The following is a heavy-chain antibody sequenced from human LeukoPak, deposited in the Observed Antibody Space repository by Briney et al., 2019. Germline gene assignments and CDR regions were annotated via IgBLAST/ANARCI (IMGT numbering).Heavy chain of an antibody. CDR3: ARKQGDY. D-gene: IGHD1/OR15-1a*01. CDR1: GDSITSYY. J-gene: IGHJ4*02. Sequence: SETLSLTCTVSGDSITSYYWTWIRQPPGKGLEWIGYIYYSGSTNYNPSLKSRVTISVDTSKNQFSLRLNSVTAADTAVYYCARKQGDYWGQGTLVTVSS. V-gene: IGHV4-59*01. CDR2: IYYSGST.